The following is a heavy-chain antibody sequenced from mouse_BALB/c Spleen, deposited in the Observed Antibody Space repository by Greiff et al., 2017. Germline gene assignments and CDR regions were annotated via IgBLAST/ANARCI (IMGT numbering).Heavy chain of an antibody. V-gene: IGHV5-9-1*01. CDR1: GFTFSSYA. CDR3: ASDGYDY. Sequence: EVMLVESGGGLVKPGGSLKLSCAASGFTFSSYAMSWVRQTPEKRLEWVATISSGGSYTYYPDSVKGRFTISRDNAKNTLYLQMSSLRSEDTAMYYCASDGYDYWGQGTTLTVSS. CDR2: ISSGGSYT. D-gene: IGHD2-3*01. J-gene: IGHJ2*01.